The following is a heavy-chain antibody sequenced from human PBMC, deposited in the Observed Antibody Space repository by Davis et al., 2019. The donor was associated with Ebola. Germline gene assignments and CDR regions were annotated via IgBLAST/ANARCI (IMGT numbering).Heavy chain of an antibody. CDR2: TYYNSKWYS. D-gene: IGHD5-12*01. CDR1: GDSVSSNSGA. Sequence: HSQTLSLTCVFSGDSVSSNSGAWNWIRQSPSRGLEWLGRTYYNSKWYSDYAVSVRGRITVNPDTSKNQFSLQLNSVTPDDTAVYYCARGWLRGWFDPWGQGTLVTVSS. CDR3: ARGWLRGWFDP. V-gene: IGHV6-1*01. J-gene: IGHJ5*02.